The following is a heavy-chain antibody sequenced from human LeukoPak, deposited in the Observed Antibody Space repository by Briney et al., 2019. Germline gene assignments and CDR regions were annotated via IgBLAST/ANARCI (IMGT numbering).Heavy chain of an antibody. CDR2: INHSGST. CDR1: GGSFSDYY. J-gene: IGHJ5*02. D-gene: IGHD2-21*01. Sequence: SETLSLTCAVYGGSFSDYYWSWIRQPPGKRLEWIGEINHSGSTNYNPSLKSRVTISVDTSKNQFSLALSSVTAADTAVYYCATMWSGAFDPWGQGTLVTVSS. CDR3: ATMWSGAFDP. V-gene: IGHV4-34*01.